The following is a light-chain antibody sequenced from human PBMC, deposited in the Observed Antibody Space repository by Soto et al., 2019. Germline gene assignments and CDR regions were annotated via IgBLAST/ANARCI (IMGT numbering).Light chain of an antibody. Sequence: QSALTQPASVSGSPGQSITISCTGTSSDVGGYTYVSWYQQHPGKAPKLMIYEVTNRPSGVSNRFSGSKSGNTASLTISGLQAEDEADYYCSSYTGSFTRVFGTGTKVTV. CDR1: SSDVGGYTY. J-gene: IGLJ1*01. V-gene: IGLV2-14*01. CDR3: SSYTGSFTRV. CDR2: EVT.